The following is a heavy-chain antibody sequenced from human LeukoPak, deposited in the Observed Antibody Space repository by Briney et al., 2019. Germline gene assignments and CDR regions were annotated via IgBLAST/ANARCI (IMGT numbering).Heavy chain of an antibody. CDR2: ISGSGDST. V-gene: IGHV3-23*01. CDR3: AKSLDGWGSYYNGDY. D-gene: IGHD3-10*01. CDR1: GFTFSSRA. Sequence: GGSLRLSCAASGFTFSSRAMNWVRQAPGKGLEWVSTISGSGDSTYYADSVAGRFVISRDNSKNTLYLQMNSLRAEDTALYFCAKSLDGWGSYYNGDYWGQGTLVTVSS. J-gene: IGHJ4*02.